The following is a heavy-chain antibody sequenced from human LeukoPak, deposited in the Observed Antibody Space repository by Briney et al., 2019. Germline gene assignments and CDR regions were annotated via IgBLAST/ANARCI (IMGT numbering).Heavy chain of an antibody. CDR1: GYTFTGYY. CDR3: ARDGGDSSLHWFDP. V-gene: IGHV1-2*02. J-gene: IGHJ5*02. Sequence: ASVKVSCKASGYTFTGYYMHWVRQAPGQGLEWMGWINPNSGGTNYAQKFQGRVTMTRDTSISTAYMELSRLRSDDTAVYYCARDGGDSSLHWFDPWGQGTLVTVSS. D-gene: IGHD3-22*01. CDR2: INPNSGGT.